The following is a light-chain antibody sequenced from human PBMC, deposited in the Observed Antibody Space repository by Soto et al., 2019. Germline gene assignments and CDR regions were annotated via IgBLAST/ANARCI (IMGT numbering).Light chain of an antibody. J-gene: IGKJ1*01. CDR1: QSLNSR. Sequence: DIQLTQSPSTLSASVGDRVTRTCRAAQSLNSRLAWYQHRPGKAPRLLIYDASTLESGVPSRFSGSGSGTEFTLAINNLQPDDLATYICQQYKSYSTFGRGTK. V-gene: IGKV1-5*01. CDR3: QQYKSYST. CDR2: DAS.